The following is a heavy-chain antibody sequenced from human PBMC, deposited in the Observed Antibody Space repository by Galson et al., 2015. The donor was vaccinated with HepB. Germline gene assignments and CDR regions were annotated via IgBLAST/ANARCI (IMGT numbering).Heavy chain of an antibody. CDR2: ISWNSGSI. D-gene: IGHD1-1*01. CDR3: AKETTFDY. J-gene: IGHJ4*02. CDR1: GFTFDDYA. Sequence: SLRLSCAASGFTFDDYAMHWVRQALGKGLEWVSGISWNSGSIGYADSVKGRFTISRDNAKNTLYLQMNSLRAEDTAVYYCAKETTFDYWGQGTLVTVSS. V-gene: IGHV3-9*01.